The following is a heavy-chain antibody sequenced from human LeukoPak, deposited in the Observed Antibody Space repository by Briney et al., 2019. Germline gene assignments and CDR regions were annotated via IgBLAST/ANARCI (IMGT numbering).Heavy chain of an antibody. V-gene: IGHV3-74*03. CDR2: INSDESVT. J-gene: IGHJ4*02. Sequence: GGSLRLSCAASGFTFSSSWMQWVRQAPGQGLVWVSRINSDESVTTYTNSVKGRFTISRDNAKNTLYLQMNSLRAEDTAMYYCVRSRFTTSSFDYWGQGTLVTVTS. CDR1: GFTFSSSW. D-gene: IGHD2-2*01. CDR3: VRSRFTTSSFDY.